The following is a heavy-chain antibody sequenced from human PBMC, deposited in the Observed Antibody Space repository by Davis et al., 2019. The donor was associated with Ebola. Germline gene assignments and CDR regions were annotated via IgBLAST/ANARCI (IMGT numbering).Heavy chain of an antibody. CDR2: VSFDGNNK. CDR3: VRDYGRGWSSFYYYMDV. J-gene: IGHJ6*03. Sequence: GESLKISCEASGFTFADYGMHWVRQAPGKGLEWVAVVSFDGNNKFYADSVKGRFTISRDNSKNTLYLQMNGLRAEDTAVYYCVRDYGRGWSSFYYYMDVWGKGTTVTVSS. V-gene: IGHV3-30*03. CDR1: GFTFADYG. D-gene: IGHD3-10*01.